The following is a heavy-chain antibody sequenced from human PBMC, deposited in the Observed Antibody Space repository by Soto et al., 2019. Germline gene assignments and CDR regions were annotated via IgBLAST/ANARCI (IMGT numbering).Heavy chain of an antibody. D-gene: IGHD3-22*01. CDR3: ARSPDSSGYYPRSYYYGRDV. V-gene: IGHV4-59*12. CDR2: IYYSGSA. Sequence: SETLSLTCAVSGGSMSSYYWSWIRQPPGKGLEWIAYIYYSGSANSNPSLKSRVNISVDTSKNQFSLKLSSVTAADTAVYYFARSPDSSGYYPRSYYYGRDVWAKGPRSPSP. J-gene: IGHJ6*02. CDR1: GGSMSSYY.